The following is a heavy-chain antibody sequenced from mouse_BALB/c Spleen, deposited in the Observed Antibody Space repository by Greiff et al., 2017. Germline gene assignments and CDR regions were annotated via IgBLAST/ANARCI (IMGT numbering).Heavy chain of an antibody. D-gene: IGHD1-1*01. CDR2: INPSNGGT. Sequence: QVQLKESGAELVKPGASVKLSCKASGYTFTSYYMYWVKQRPGQGLEWIGEINPSNGGTNFNEKFKSKATLTVDKSSSTAYMQLSSLTSEDSAVYYCTREGYYGSSYRGGFAYWGQGTLVTVSA. V-gene: IGHV1S81*02. CDR1: GYTFTSYY. J-gene: IGHJ3*01. CDR3: TREGYYGSSYRGGFAY.